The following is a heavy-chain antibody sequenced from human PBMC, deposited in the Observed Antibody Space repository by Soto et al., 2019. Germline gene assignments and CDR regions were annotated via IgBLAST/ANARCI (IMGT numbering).Heavy chain of an antibody. CDR1: GGSISSGGYS. Sequence: SETLSLTCAVSGGSISSGGYSWSWIRQPPGKGLEWIGYIYHSGSTYYNPSLKSRVTISVDRSKNQFSLKLSSVTAADTAVYYCARVGGYYDSSGYGVDAFDIWGQGTMVTVSS. D-gene: IGHD3-22*01. CDR3: ARVGGYYDSSGYGVDAFDI. V-gene: IGHV4-30-2*01. CDR2: IYHSGST. J-gene: IGHJ3*02.